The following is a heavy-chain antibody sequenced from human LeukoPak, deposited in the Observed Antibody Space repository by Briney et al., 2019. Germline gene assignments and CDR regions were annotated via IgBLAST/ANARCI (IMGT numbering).Heavy chain of an antibody. J-gene: IGHJ5*02. CDR1: GGSISSGSYY. CDR2: IYTSGST. V-gene: IGHV4-61*09. Sequence: PSETLSLTCTVSGGSISSGSYYWSWIRQPAGKGLEWIGHIYTSGSTNYNPSLKSRVTISVDTSKNQFSLKLSSVTAADTAVYYCARETLGKGYKPYSSGWYGWFDPWGQGTLVTVSS. D-gene: IGHD6-19*01. CDR3: ARETLGKGYKPYSSGWYGWFDP.